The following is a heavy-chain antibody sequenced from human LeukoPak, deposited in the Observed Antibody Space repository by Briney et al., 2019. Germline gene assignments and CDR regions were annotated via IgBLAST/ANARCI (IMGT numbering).Heavy chain of an antibody. CDR2: ISSSSSYL. D-gene: IGHD4-17*01. J-gene: IGHJ4*02. CDR3: ARDFREDYGFDY. CDR1: EFPLSSYG. Sequence: GGSRRLSVAPSEFPLSSYGRTWVRKAPGKGLGWVSSISSSSSYLYYADSVKGRFTISRDNAKNSLYLQMNSLRAEDTAVYYCARDFREDYGFDYWGQGTLVTVSS. V-gene: IGHV3-21*01.